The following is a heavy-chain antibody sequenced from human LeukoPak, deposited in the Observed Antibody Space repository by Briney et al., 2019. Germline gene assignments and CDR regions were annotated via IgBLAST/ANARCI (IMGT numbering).Heavy chain of an antibody. CDR1: GGSISSGSYY. CDR2: IYTSGST. V-gene: IGHV4-61*02. Sequence: PSETLSLTCTVSGGSISSGSYYWSWIRQPAGKGLEWIGRIYTSGSTNYNPSLKSRVTISVDTSKNQFSLKLSSVTAADTAVYYCARHGPVVVPAAAIDYWGQGTLVTVSS. CDR3: ARHGPVVVPAAAIDY. J-gene: IGHJ4*02. D-gene: IGHD2-2*01.